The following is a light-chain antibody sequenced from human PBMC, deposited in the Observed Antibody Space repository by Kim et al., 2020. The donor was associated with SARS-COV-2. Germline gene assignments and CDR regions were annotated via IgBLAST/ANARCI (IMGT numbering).Light chain of an antibody. J-gene: IGKJ1*01. CDR1: QSVSSSH. CDR3: QKYGRTRT. CDR2: GAS. Sequence: EIVLTQSPGTLSLSPGERATLSCRASQSVSSSHSACYQQKPGQAPRLLIDGASTRATSIPDRCSGSGSGTDFTTTSSRLEPEDVADFYWQKYGRTRTFGQGTKVDIK. V-gene: IGKV3-20*01.